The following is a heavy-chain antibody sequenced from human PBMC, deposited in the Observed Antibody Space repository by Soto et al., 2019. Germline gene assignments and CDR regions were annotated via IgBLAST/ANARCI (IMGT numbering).Heavy chain of an antibody. CDR3: ARAPDPYYYDSSGYFGAFDI. J-gene: IGHJ3*02. D-gene: IGHD3-22*01. Sequence: KTSETLSLTCTVSGGSISSGGYYWSWIRQHPGKGLEWIGYIYYSGSTYYNPSLKGRVTISVDTSKNQFSLKLSSVTAADTAVYYCARAPDPYYYDSSGYFGAFDIWGQGTMVTFSS. CDR1: GGSISSGGYY. CDR2: IYYSGST. V-gene: IGHV4-31*03.